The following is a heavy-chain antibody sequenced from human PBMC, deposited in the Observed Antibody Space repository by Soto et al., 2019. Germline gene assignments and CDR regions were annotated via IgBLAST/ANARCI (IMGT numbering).Heavy chain of an antibody. CDR1: GGSISSYY. D-gene: IGHD6-13*01. V-gene: IGHV4-59*08. Sequence: NPSETLSLTCTVSGGSISSYYWSWIRQPPGKGLEWIGYIYYSGSTNYNPSLKSRVTISVDTSKNQFSLKLSSVTAADTAVYYCARHVGIAAAPRLDYWGQGTLVTVPQ. CDR2: IYYSGST. J-gene: IGHJ4*02. CDR3: ARHVGIAAAPRLDY.